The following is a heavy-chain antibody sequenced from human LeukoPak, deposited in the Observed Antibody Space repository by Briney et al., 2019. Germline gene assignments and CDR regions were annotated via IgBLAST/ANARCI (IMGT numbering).Heavy chain of an antibody. V-gene: IGHV3-49*04. CDR1: GFTFTDAW. J-gene: IGHJ4*02. D-gene: IGHD1-26*01. CDR2: IRSKAYGGTT. CDR3: TRGARSGSYYSFDY. Sequence: GGSLRLSCAASGFTFTDAWMSWVRQAPGKGLEWVGFIRSKAYGGTTEYAASVKGRFTISRDDSKSIAYLQMNSLKTEDTAVYYCTRGARSGSYYSFDYWGQGTLVTVSS.